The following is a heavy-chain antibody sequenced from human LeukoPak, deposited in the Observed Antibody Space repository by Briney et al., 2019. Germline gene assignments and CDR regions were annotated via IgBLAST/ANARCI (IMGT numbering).Heavy chain of an antibody. CDR2: INAGNGNT. J-gene: IGHJ3*02. D-gene: IGHD2-15*01. CDR3: ARNRGYCSGGSCTLAAFDI. V-gene: IGHV1-3*03. Sequence: ASVKVSCKASGYTFTSYAMHWVRQAPGQRLEWMGWINAGNGNTEYSQEFQGRVTITRDTSASTAYMELSSLRSEDMAVYYCARNRGYCSGGSCTLAAFDIWGQGTMVTVSS. CDR1: GYTFTSYA.